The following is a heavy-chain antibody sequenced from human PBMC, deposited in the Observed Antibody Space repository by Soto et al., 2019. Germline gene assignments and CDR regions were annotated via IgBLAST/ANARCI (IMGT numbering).Heavy chain of an antibody. Sequence: PSETLSLTCAVSGGSINSRTYYWGWIRQHPGKGLEWIGYIYYSGSTYYNPSLKSRVTISVDTSKNQFSLKLSSVTAADTAVYYCASTGIGAFDIWGQGTMVTVSS. CDR2: IYYSGST. CDR3: ASTGIGAFDI. J-gene: IGHJ3*02. V-gene: IGHV4-31*11. CDR1: GGSINSRTYY. D-gene: IGHD4-4*01.